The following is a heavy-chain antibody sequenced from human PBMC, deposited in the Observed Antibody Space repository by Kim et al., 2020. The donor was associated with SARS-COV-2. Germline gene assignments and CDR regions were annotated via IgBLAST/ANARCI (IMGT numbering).Heavy chain of an antibody. J-gene: IGHJ5*02. D-gene: IGHD5-12*01. CDR1: GYTFTSYG. Sequence: ASVKVSCKASGYTFTSYGISWVRQAPGQGLEWMGWISAYNGNTNYAQKLQGRVTMTTDTSTSTAYMELRSLRSDDTAVYYCARVWLSRAHNWFDPWGQGTLVTVSS. CDR3: ARVWLSRAHNWFDP. CDR2: ISAYNGNT. V-gene: IGHV1-18*01.